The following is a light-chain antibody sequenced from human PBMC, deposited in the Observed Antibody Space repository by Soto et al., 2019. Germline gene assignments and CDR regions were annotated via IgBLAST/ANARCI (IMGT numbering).Light chain of an antibody. CDR3: QQYKTYWS. Sequence: DIQMTQSPSTLSASVGDRITITCRASQSISSWLAWYQQKPGKAPKVLIYKASSLDSGVPSRFSGSGSRTEFTLTISSLQPDDFATYYCQQYKTYWSFGQGTKVEIK. CDR2: KAS. V-gene: IGKV1-5*03. CDR1: QSISSW. J-gene: IGKJ1*01.